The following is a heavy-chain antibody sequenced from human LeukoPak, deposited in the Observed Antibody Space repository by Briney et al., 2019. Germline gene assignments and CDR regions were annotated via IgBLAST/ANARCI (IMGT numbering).Heavy chain of an antibody. CDR1: GYTFTSYD. D-gene: IGHD4-17*01. CDR2: MNPNSGNT. J-gene: IGHJ6*03. Sequence: GASVKVSCKASGYTFTSYDINWVRQATGQGLEWMGWMNPNSGNTGYAQKFQGRVTMTRNTSISTAYMELSSLRSEDTAVYYCARLYYGDYGPSHYYYYMDVWGKGTTVTVSS. V-gene: IGHV1-8*01. CDR3: ARLYYGDYGPSHYYYYMDV.